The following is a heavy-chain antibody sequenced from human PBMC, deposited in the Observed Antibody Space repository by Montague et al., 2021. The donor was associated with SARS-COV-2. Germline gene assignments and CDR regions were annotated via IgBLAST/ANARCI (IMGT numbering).Heavy chain of an antibody. V-gene: IGHV3-48*02. CDR3: AREDPTGYYYYGMDV. CDR2: ISSSSTI. J-gene: IGHJ6*02. CDR1: GFTFSSYS. Sequence: SLRLSCAASGFTFSSYSLNWVRQAPGKGLEWVSYISSSSTIYYADSVKGRFTISRDNAKNSLYLQMNSLRDEDTAVYYCAREDPTGYYYYGMDVWGQGTTVTVSS. D-gene: IGHD4-17*01.